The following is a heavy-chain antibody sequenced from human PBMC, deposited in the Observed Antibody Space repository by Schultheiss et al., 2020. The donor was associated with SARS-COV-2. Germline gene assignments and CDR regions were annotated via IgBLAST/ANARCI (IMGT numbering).Heavy chain of an antibody. CDR1: GGSISSYY. J-gene: IGHJ5*02. V-gene: IGHV4-59*12. CDR2: IYYSGST. CDR3: ARASSLSNWFDP. D-gene: IGHD2-2*01. Sequence: SQTLSLTCTVSGGSISSYYWSWIRQPPGKGLEWIGYIYYSGSTYYNPSLKSLVTISVDTSKNQFSLKLSSVTAADTAVYYCARASSLSNWFDPWGQGTLVNVSS.